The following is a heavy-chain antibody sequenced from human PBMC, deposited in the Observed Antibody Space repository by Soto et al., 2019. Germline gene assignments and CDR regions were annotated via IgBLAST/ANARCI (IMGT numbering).Heavy chain of an antibody. Sequence: SETLSVNCAFYAGSFSVYYWIWIRQPPGKGLEWIGEINHSGSTNYNPSLKSRVTISVDTSKNQFSLKLSSVTAADTAVYYCARGLVVVVDAANWFDPWGQGTMVTVSS. CDR2: INHSGST. CDR3: ARGLVVVVDAANWFDP. J-gene: IGHJ5*02. D-gene: IGHD2-15*01. CDR1: AGSFSVYY. V-gene: IGHV4-34*01.